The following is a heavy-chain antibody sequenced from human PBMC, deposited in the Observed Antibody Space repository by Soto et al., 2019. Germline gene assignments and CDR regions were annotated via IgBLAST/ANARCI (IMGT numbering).Heavy chain of an antibody. Sequence: SETLSLTCAVYGGSFSGYYWSWIRQPPGKGLEWIGNINYSGSTNYNPSLKSRVTISVDTSKNQFSLKLSSVTAADTAVYYCARHPQRITGTTFWWFDPWGQGTLVTVSS. J-gene: IGHJ5*02. D-gene: IGHD1-7*01. V-gene: IGHV4-34*01. CDR2: INYSGST. CDR3: ARHPQRITGTTFWWFDP. CDR1: GGSFSGYY.